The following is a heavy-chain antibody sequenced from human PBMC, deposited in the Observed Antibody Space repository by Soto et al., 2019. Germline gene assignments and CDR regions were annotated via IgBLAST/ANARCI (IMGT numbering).Heavy chain of an antibody. J-gene: IGHJ5*02. V-gene: IGHV3-30-3*01. CDR3: AREAPYYDFWSGAPFDP. Sequence: PGGSLRLSCAASGFTFSSYAMHWVRQAPGKGLEWVAVISYDGSDKFYADSVKGRFTISRDNSKNMLYLQMNSLRAEDTAVYYCAREAPYYDFWSGAPFDPWGQGTLVTVSS. CDR2: ISYDGSDK. D-gene: IGHD3-3*01. CDR1: GFTFSSYA.